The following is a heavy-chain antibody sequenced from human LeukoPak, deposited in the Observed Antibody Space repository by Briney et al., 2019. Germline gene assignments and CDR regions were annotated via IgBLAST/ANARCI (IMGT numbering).Heavy chain of an antibody. D-gene: IGHD1-26*01. Sequence: GASLKISCKGSGYIITNYWIGWVRQMPGKGLKWMGIIYPGDSDARYSPSFQGQVTISADKSISTAYLQWSSLKASDTAMYYCARRRDLYSGSYYPFDYWGQGTLVTVSA. CDR3: ARRRDLYSGSYYPFDY. CDR2: IYPGDSDA. J-gene: IGHJ4*02. V-gene: IGHV5-51*01. CDR1: GYIITNYW.